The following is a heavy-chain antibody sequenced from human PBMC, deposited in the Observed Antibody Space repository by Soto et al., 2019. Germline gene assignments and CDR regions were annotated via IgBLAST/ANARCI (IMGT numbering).Heavy chain of an antibody. CDR1: GGSFSGYY. CDR3: ARGSSRYFDY. J-gene: IGHJ4*02. Sequence: TSETLSLTCAVYGGSFSGYYWSWIRQPPGKGLEWIGEINHSGSTNYNPSLKSRVTISVDTSKNQFPLKLSSVTAADTAVYYCARGSSRYFDYWGQGTLVTVSS. D-gene: IGHD6-13*01. CDR2: INHSGST. V-gene: IGHV4-34*01.